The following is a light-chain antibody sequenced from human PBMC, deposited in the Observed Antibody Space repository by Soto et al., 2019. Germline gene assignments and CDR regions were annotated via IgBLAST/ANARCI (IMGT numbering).Light chain of an antibody. CDR3: QQYNNWPLT. Sequence: EIVLTQSPGTLSLSPGDRATLSCRSSQSLSVSYIAWYQQRPGQAPRLLIYGASTRATDIPARFSGSGSGTEFTLTISSLQSEDFALYYCQQYNNWPLTFGGGTKVDIK. CDR1: QSLSVS. V-gene: IGKV3-15*01. CDR2: GAS. J-gene: IGKJ4*01.